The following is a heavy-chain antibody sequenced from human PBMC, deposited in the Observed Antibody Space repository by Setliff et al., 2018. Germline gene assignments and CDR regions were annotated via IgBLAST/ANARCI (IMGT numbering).Heavy chain of an antibody. CDR2: IYYTGDP. Sequence: PSETLSLTCTVSGDSISRSTYYWGWIRQPPGKGLEWTGSIYYTGDPYYNPSLKSRVTMSVDTSRNQLSLKLTSVTAADTAVYYCARHVGSRSRGYNYYYYYMDVWGKGTTVTVSS. J-gene: IGHJ6*03. CDR1: GDSISRSTYY. CDR3: ARHVGSRSRGYNYYYYYMDV. V-gene: IGHV4-39*01. D-gene: IGHD3-10*01.